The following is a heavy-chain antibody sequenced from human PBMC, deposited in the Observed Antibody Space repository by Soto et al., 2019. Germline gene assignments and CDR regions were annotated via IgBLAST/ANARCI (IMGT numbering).Heavy chain of an antibody. Sequence: QVQLVESGGGVVQPGRSLRLSCAASGFTFSSYGMHWVRQAPGKGLEWVAVIWYDGSNKYYADSVKGRFTISRDNSKITLYLQMNSLRAEDTAVYYCAITPRVSPYYFDYWGQGTLVTVSS. V-gene: IGHV3-33*01. CDR3: AITPRVSPYYFDY. CDR2: IWYDGSNK. CDR1: GFTFSSYG. J-gene: IGHJ4*02.